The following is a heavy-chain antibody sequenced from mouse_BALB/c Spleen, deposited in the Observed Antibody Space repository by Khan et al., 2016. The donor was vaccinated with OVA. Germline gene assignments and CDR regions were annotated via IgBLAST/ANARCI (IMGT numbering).Heavy chain of an antibody. CDR2: IWGGGST. CDR3: AKGVWSYYFALDY. D-gene: IGHD2-10*02. J-gene: IGHJ4*01. CDR1: GFSLTDYG. Sequence: QVQLKESGPGLVAPSQSLSITCTVSGFSLTDYGVSWIRQPPGKGLEWLGVIWGGGSTYYNSALKSRLSISKDNSTSQALLKMNSLQTDDTAMYNCAKGVWSYYFALDYWGQGTSVTVSS. V-gene: IGHV2-6-5*01.